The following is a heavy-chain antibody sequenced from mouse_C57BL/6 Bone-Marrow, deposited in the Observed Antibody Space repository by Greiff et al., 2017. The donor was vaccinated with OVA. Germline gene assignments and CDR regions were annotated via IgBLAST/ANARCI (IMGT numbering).Heavy chain of an antibody. Sequence: VQLQQSGPELVKPGASVKISCKASGYSFTGYYMNWVKQSPEKSLEWIGEINPSTGGTTYNQKFKAKATLTVDKSSSTAYMQRKSLTSEDSAVYYCARVWLLRFRYFDVWGTGTTVTVSS. J-gene: IGHJ1*03. V-gene: IGHV1-42*01. CDR3: ARVWLLRFRYFDV. CDR1: GYSFTGYY. D-gene: IGHD2-3*01. CDR2: INPSTGGT.